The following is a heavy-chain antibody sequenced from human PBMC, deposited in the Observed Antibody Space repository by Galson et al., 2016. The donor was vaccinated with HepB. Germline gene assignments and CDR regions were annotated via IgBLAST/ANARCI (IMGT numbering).Heavy chain of an antibody. CDR2: IRSAFDSHTT. CDR1: GFTISEHH. Sequence: SLRLSCAASGFTISEHHMDWVRQAPGKGLQWVGRIRSAFDSHTTEYAASVKGRFIISRDDSKNSLFLQMDNLKTEDTATYFCATYGACRGGDCFRFWGQGTLVTVSS. V-gene: IGHV3-72*01. D-gene: IGHD2-21*02. CDR3: ATYGACRGGDCFRF. J-gene: IGHJ4*02.